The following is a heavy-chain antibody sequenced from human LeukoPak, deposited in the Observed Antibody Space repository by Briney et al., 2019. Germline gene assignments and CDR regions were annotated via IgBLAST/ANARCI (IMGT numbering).Heavy chain of an antibody. Sequence: GGSLRLSCVASGFTFSSYSMNWVRQAPGKGLEWVSSISSSSSYIYYADSVKGRFTISRDNAKNSLYLQTNSLRAEDTAVYYCARDPSIVVVPATIGWFDPWGQGTLVTVSS. CDR2: ISSSSSYI. J-gene: IGHJ5*02. V-gene: IGHV3-21*01. CDR1: GFTFSSYS. CDR3: ARDPSIVVVPATIGWFDP. D-gene: IGHD2-2*02.